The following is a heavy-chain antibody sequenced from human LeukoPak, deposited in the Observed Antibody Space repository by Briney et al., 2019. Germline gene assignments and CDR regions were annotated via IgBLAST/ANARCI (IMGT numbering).Heavy chain of an antibody. CDR2: IYSGGST. Sequence: GGSLRLSCAASGFTFRTSGMSWVRQAPGKGLEWVSVIYSGGSTYYADSVKGRFTISRDNSKNTLYLQMNSLRAEDTAVYYCARVEYGSGSYHLDYWGQGTLVTVSS. J-gene: IGHJ4*02. D-gene: IGHD3-10*01. CDR1: GFTFRTSG. V-gene: IGHV3-53*01. CDR3: ARVEYGSGSYHLDY.